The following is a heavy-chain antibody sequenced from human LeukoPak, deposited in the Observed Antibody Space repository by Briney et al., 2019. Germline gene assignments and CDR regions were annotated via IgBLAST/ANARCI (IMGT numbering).Heavy chain of an antibody. CDR2: INTNTGNP. D-gene: IGHD6-6*01. Sequence: GASVKVSCKASGYTFISYVMTWVRQAPGQGLEWMGWINTNTGNPTYAQGFTGRFVFSSDTSVSTAYLQISSLKAEDTAVYYCARAHSYSTSSLPGYWGQGTLVTVSS. V-gene: IGHV7-4-1*02. J-gene: IGHJ4*02. CDR3: ARAHSYSTSSLPGY. CDR1: GYTFISYV.